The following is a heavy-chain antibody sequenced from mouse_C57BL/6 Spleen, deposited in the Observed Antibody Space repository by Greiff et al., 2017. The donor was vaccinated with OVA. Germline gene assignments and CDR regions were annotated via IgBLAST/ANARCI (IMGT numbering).Heavy chain of an antibody. J-gene: IGHJ3*01. CDR2: IDPSDSYT. CDR1: GYTFTSYW. V-gene: IGHV1-50*01. CDR3: ARGTGTFPY. D-gene: IGHD4-1*01. Sequence: QVQLKQPGAELVKPGASVKLSCKASGYTFTSYWMQWVKQRPGQGLEWIGEIDPSDSYTNYNQKFKGKATLTVDTSSSTAYMQLSSLTSEDSAVYYCARGTGTFPYWGQGTLVTVSA.